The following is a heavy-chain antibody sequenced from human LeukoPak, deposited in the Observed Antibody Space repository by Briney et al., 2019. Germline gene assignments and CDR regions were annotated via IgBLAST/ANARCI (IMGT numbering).Heavy chain of an antibody. Sequence: SSETLSLTCAVYGGSFSGCYWSWIRQPPGKGLEWIGEINHSGSTNYNPSLKSRVTISVDTSKNQFSLKLSSVTAADTAVYYCARARRRVGATPGLFDLWGRGTLVTVSS. CDR2: INHSGST. CDR1: GGSFSGCY. CDR3: ARARRRVGATPGLFDL. D-gene: IGHD1-26*01. J-gene: IGHJ2*01. V-gene: IGHV4-34*01.